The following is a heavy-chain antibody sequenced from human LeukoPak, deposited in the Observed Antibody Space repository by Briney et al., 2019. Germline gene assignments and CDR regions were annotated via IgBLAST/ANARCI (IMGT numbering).Heavy chain of an antibody. Sequence: GGSLRLSCAASGFTFDDYAMHWVRQAPGKGLEWVSGISWNSGSIGYADSVKGRFTISRDNAKNSLYLQMNSLRAEATALYYCAKDLNRYSGSYYPDAFDIWGQGTMVTVSS. D-gene: IGHD1-26*01. V-gene: IGHV3-9*01. CDR2: ISWNSGSI. CDR3: AKDLNRYSGSYYPDAFDI. J-gene: IGHJ3*02. CDR1: GFTFDDYA.